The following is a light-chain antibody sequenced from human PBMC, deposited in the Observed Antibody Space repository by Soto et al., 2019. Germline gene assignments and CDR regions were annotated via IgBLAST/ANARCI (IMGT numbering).Light chain of an antibody. V-gene: IGKV1-5*03. CDR3: QQHSSSSPYT. Sequence: DIQMTQSPSTLSASVGDRVTITCRASQSISSWLAWYQQKPGKAPNLLFYKASTLGSGVPSGFSGGGSGTEFTLTISSLQPDDFATYYCQQHSSSSPYTFGQGTKLEIK. J-gene: IGKJ2*01. CDR2: KAS. CDR1: QSISSW.